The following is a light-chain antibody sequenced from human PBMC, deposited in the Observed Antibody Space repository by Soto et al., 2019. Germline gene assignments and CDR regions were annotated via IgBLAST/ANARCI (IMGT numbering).Light chain of an antibody. Sequence: QSVLTQPASVSGSPGQSITISCTRTSSDVGAYNYVSWYQQYPGKAPKVIIFEVRKRPSGVSNRFSGSKSGDTASLTISGLQAEDEADYYCRSYRSSSTFVFGTGTKLTVL. CDR3: RSYRSSSTFV. CDR1: SSDVGAYNY. J-gene: IGLJ1*01. CDR2: EVR. V-gene: IGLV2-14*01.